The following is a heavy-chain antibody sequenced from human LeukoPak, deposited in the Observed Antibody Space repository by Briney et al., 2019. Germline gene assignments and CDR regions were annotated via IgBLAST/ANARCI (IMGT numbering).Heavy chain of an antibody. D-gene: IGHD6-19*01. CDR2: INAGNGNT. Sequence: GASVKVSCKASGYTFTSYAMHRVRQAPGQRLEWMGWINAGNGNTKYSQKFQGRVTITRDTSASTAYMELSNLRPEDTAVYYCARKASYSSGWYASNYNWFDPWGQGTLVTVSS. J-gene: IGHJ5*02. V-gene: IGHV1-3*01. CDR3: ARKASYSSGWYASNYNWFDP. CDR1: GYTFTSYA.